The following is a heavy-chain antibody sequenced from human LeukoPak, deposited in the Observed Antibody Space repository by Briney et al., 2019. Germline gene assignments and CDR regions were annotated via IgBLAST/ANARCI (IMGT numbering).Heavy chain of an antibody. D-gene: IGHD1-1*01. J-gene: IGHJ5*02. Sequence: SETLSLTCTVSGGSISSGSYYYSWIRQPAGKGLEWIGHIYYLGSTSYNPSLRSRVTISMDTSKNQFSLTLTSVTAADTAVYYCAVTWNADRTFAPWGQGTLVTVSS. CDR3: AVTWNADRTFAP. CDR2: IYYLGST. V-gene: IGHV4-61*10. CDR1: GGSISSGSYY.